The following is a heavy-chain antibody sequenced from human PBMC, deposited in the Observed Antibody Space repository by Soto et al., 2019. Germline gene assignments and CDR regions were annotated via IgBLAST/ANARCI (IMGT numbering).Heavy chain of an antibody. V-gene: IGHV4-59*01. CDR2: IYYSGST. CDR1: GGSISSYY. D-gene: IGHD1-26*01. Sequence: PSETLSLTCTVSGGSISSYYWSWIRQPPGKGLEWIGYIYYSGSTNYNPSLKSRVTISVDTSKNQFSLKLSSVTAADTAVYYCARLGDVGATADYWGQGTXVTVSS. J-gene: IGHJ4*02. CDR3: ARLGDVGATADY.